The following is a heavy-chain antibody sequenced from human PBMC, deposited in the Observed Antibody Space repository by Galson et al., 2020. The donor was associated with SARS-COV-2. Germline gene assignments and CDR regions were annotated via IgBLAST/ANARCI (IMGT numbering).Heavy chain of an antibody. D-gene: IGHD3-10*01. Sequence: GESLKISCAASGFTFSSYAMHWVRQAPGKGLEWVAVISYDGSNKYYADSVKGRFTISRDNSKNTLYLQMNSLRAEDTAVYYCASSLLWFGEPPFFWGQGTQVTVSS. J-gene: IGHJ4*02. CDR3: ASSLLWFGEPPFF. V-gene: IGHV3-30*01. CDR1: GFTFSSYA. CDR2: ISYDGSNK.